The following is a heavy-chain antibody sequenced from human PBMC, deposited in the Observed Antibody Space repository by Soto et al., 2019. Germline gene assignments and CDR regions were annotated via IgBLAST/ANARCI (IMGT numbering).Heavy chain of an antibody. Sequence: PSETLPLTCAFYGGSFSVYYWILIRQTPGKGLEWIGEIDHSGSIKYNPSLESRVSISLDTSRNQFSLKLSSVTAADSAVFYCATGGGAAPGTWGQGTLVTVSS. CDR1: GGSFSVYY. CDR3: ATGGGAAPGT. D-gene: IGHD6-13*01. V-gene: IGHV4-34*01. J-gene: IGHJ4*02. CDR2: IDHSGSI.